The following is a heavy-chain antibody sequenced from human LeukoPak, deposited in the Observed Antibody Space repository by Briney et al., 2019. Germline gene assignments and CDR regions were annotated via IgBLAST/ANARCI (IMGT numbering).Heavy chain of an antibody. Sequence: PGGSLRLSCAASGFTFSSYWMHWVRQAPGKGLVWVSRINSDGSSTSYADSVKGRFTISRDNAKNTLYLEMNSLRPEDTAVYYCARARFGYNRGPFDYWGQGILVTVSS. D-gene: IGHD5-24*01. J-gene: IGHJ4*02. V-gene: IGHV3-74*01. CDR3: ARARFGYNRGPFDY. CDR2: INSDGSST. CDR1: GFTFSSYW.